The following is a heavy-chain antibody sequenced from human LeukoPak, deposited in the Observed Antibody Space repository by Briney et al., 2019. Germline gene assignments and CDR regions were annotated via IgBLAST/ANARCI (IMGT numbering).Heavy chain of an antibody. CDR2: IYYSGTS. CDR3: ARVVRGSPPYFDY. V-gene: IGHV4-39*07. J-gene: IGHJ4*02. CDR1: GGSIYNSIYY. D-gene: IGHD1-26*01. Sequence: SETLSLTCTVSGGSIYNSIYYWGWIRQPPGKGLEWIGSIYYSGTSYYNPSLKSRVTISVDTSKNQFSLKLSSVTAAGTAVYYCARVVRGSPPYFDYWGQGTLVTVSS.